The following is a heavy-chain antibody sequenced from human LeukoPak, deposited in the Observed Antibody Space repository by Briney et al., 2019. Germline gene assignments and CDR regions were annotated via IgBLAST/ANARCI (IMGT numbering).Heavy chain of an antibody. J-gene: IGHJ3*02. Sequence: GSVKVSCKASGYTFTGYYMHWVRQAPGQGLEWMVWINPNSGGTNYAQKFQGRVTITADKSTSTAYMELSSLRSEDTAVYYCAGSLNTAMRDTYAFDIWGQGTMVTVSS. D-gene: IGHD5-18*01. CDR3: AGSLNTAMRDTYAFDI. CDR1: GYTFTGYY. CDR2: INPNSGGT. V-gene: IGHV1-2*02.